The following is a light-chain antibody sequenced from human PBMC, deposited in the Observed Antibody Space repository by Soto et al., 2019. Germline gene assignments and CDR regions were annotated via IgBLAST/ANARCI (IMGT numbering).Light chain of an antibody. CDR3: QQYNSYWT. J-gene: IGKJ1*01. CDR1: QGIRSY. V-gene: IGKV1-9*01. Sequence: DIQLTQSPSFLSASVGDRVTITCRASQGIRSYLAWYQQRPGKAPELLIYGASTLRPGGASRFSGSGSGTEFTLTISSLQPEDFATYYCQQYNSYWTFGQGTKVDIK. CDR2: GAS.